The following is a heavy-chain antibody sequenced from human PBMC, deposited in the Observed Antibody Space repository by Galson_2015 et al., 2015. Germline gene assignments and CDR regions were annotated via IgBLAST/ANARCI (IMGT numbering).Heavy chain of an antibody. Sequence: SLRLSCAASGFTFSSYAMHWVRQAPGKGLEWVAVISYDGSNKYYADSVKGRFTISRDNSKNTLYLQMNSLRAEDTAVYYCARGPASYCGGDCYPLFDYWGQGTLVTVSS. J-gene: IGHJ4*02. CDR3: ARGPASYCGGDCYPLFDY. V-gene: IGHV3-30-3*01. D-gene: IGHD2-21*02. CDR1: GFTFSSYA. CDR2: ISYDGSNK.